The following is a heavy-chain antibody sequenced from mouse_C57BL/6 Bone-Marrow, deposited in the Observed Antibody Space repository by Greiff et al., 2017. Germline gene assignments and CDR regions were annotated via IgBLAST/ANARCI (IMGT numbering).Heavy chain of an antibody. CDR1: GFNIKDDY. CDR2: IDPENGDT. J-gene: IGHJ3*01. D-gene: IGHD2-4*01. CDR3: TTWDYDGFAY. V-gene: IGHV14-4*01. Sequence: VQLKQSGAELVRPGASVKLSCTASGFNIKDDYMHWVKQRPEQGLEWIGWIDPENGDTEYASKFQGKATITADTSSNTAYLQLSSLTSEDTAVYYCTTWDYDGFAYGGQGTLVTVSA.